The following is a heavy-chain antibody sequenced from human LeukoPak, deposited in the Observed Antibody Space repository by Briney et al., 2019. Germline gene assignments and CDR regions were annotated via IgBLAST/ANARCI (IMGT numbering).Heavy chain of an antibody. Sequence: SETLSLTCTVSGVSISSGDYYWSWIRQPPGKGLEWIVYIYYSGSTYYNPSLKSRVTISVDTSKNQFSLKLSSVTAADTAVYYCARAQEYQLLYTGYYYYMDVWGKGTTVTVSS. CDR2: IYYSGST. D-gene: IGHD2-2*02. V-gene: IGHV4-30-4*02. J-gene: IGHJ6*03. CDR1: GVSISSGDYY. CDR3: ARAQEYQLLYTGYYYYMDV.